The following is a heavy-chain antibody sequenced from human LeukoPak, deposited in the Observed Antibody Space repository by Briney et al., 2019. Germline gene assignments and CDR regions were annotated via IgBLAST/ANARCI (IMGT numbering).Heavy chain of an antibody. V-gene: IGHV3-30-3*01. Sequence: GGSLRLSCAASGFTFSSYAMHWARQAPGKGLEWVAVISYDGSNKYYADSVKGRFTISRDNSKNTLYLQMNSLRAEDTAVYYCARDLEITEYYYYYYGMDVWGQGTTVTVSS. CDR1: GFTFSSYA. CDR3: ARDLEITEYYYYYYGMDV. D-gene: IGHD3-10*01. J-gene: IGHJ6*02. CDR2: ISYDGSNK.